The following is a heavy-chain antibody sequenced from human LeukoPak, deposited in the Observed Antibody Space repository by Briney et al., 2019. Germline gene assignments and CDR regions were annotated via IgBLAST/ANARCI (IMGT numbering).Heavy chain of an antibody. V-gene: IGHV1-2*02. J-gene: IGHJ3*02. Sequence: ASVKVSCKASGYTFTSYGISWVRQAPGQGLEWMGWINPNSGGTNYAQKFQGRVTMTRDTSISTAYMELSRLRSDDTAVYYCARDLVAGLDAFDIWGQGTMVTVSS. CDR1: GYTFTSYG. CDR3: ARDLVAGLDAFDI. D-gene: IGHD6-19*01. CDR2: INPNSGGT.